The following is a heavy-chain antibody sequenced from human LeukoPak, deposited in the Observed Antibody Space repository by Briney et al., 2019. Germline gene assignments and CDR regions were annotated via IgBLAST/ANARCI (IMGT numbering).Heavy chain of an antibody. Sequence: SETLSLTCTVSSGSISSYYWSWIRQPPGKGLEWIGNIYYSGSTNYSPSPKSRVTISVDTSKNQFSLKLTSVTAADTAVYFCARAVSYYGLFYFDYWGQGTLVTVSS. CDR3: ARAVSYYGLFYFDY. V-gene: IGHV4-59*01. CDR2: IYYSGST. D-gene: IGHD2/OR15-2a*01. J-gene: IGHJ4*02. CDR1: SGSISSYY.